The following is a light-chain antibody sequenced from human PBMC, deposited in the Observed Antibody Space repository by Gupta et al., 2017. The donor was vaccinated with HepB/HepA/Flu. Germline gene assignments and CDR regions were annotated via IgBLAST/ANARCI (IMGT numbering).Light chain of an antibody. V-gene: IGLV2-14*01. J-gene: IGLJ3*02. Sequence: QSALTQPASVSGSPGQSITTSCTGTRSDVGGYNYVSWYQQHPGKAPKLMLYEVNNRPSGVSNRFSGSKSGNTASLTISGLQAEDEADYYCSSYTSSTTRVFGGGTKLTVL. CDR2: EVN. CDR1: RSDVGGYNY. CDR3: SSYTSSTTRV.